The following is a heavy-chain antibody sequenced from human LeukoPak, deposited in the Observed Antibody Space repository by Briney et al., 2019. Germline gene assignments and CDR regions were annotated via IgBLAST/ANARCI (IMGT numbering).Heavy chain of an antibody. D-gene: IGHD4-17*01. CDR3: ARGDYGDYSFYWYFDL. CDR1: GGSISSYY. CDR2: VYYSGST. J-gene: IGHJ2*01. V-gene: IGHV4-59*01. Sequence: SETLSLTCNVSGGSISSYYWSWIRQPPGKGLAWIGYVYYSGSTNYNPSLKSRVPISVDTSKNHFSLKLSSVTAADTAVYYCARGDYGDYSFYWYFDLWGRGTLVTVSS.